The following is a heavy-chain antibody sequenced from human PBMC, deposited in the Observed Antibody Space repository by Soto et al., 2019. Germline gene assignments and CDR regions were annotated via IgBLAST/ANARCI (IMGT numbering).Heavy chain of an antibody. J-gene: IGHJ4*02. D-gene: IGHD6-13*01. CDR1: GFTVSSNY. Sequence: PGGSLRLSYAASGFTVSSNYMSWVRQAPGKGLEWVSVIYSGGSTYYADSVKGRFTISRDNSKNTLYLQMNSLRAEDTAVYYCARDTSSSSWYAGYFDYWGQGTLVTV. CDR3: ARDTSSSSWYAGYFDY. CDR2: IYSGGST. V-gene: IGHV3-66*01.